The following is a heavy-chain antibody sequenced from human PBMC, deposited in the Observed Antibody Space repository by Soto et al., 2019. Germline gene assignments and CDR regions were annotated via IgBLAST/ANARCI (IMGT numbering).Heavy chain of an antibody. V-gene: IGHV2-5*02. Sequence: QITLRESGPTLVQPTQTLTLTCTLSGVSLTTSGVGVGWIRQPPGKALEGLALIYWDDDKRFSPSLKSRLAITRDTSKNQVVMTMTDMAPVDTAIYYCAHRQRTVVVGAPFDLWGQGSQVTVSS. CDR1: GVSLTTSGVG. CDR2: IYWDDDK. CDR3: AHRQRTVVVGAPFDL. J-gene: IGHJ4*02. D-gene: IGHD2-15*01.